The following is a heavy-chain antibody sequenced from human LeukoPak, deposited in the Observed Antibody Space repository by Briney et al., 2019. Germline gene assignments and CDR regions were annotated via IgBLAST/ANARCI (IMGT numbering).Heavy chain of an antibody. D-gene: IGHD3-22*01. CDR1: GGSISSSSYY. CDR3: ARDPPGLIVVQGFDY. J-gene: IGHJ4*02. CDR2: IYYSGST. Sequence: SETLSLTCTVSGGSISSSSYYWGWIRQPPGKGLEWIGSIYYSGSTYYNPSLKSRVTISVGTSKNQFSLKLSSVTAADTAVYYCARDPPGLIVVQGFDYWGQGTLVTVSS. V-gene: IGHV4-39*07.